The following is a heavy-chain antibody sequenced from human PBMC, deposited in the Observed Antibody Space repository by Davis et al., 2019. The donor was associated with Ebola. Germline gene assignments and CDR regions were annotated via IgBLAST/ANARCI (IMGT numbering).Heavy chain of an antibody. CDR3: ARRTRGSGWGQSNWFDP. CDR2: SSYSERT. D-gene: IGHD6-19*01. J-gene: IGHJ5*02. CDR1: RDSISSGDYY. V-gene: IGHV4-30-4*01. Sequence: MPSETLSLTCTVSRDSISSGDYYWSWIRQPPGKGLEWIGFSSYSERTYYNPSLRSRVTMSVDTSRNQFSLRLSSVTAADTAVYYCARRTRGSGWGQSNWFDPWGQGTLVTVSS.